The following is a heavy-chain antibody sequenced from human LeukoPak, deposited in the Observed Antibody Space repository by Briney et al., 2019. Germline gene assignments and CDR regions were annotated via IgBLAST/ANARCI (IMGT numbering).Heavy chain of an antibody. CDR1: GFTFSHYA. V-gene: IGHV3-23*01. J-gene: IGHJ4*02. D-gene: IGHD6-19*01. CDR2: MSGSGGST. CDR3: AKNQGQWLVPVDY. Sequence: GGSLRLSCAASGFTFSHYAMSWVRQAPGKGLEWVSSMSGSGGSTYYADSVKGRFTISRDNSKNTLYLQMNNLRAEDTALYYCAKNQGQWLVPVDYWGQGTLVTVSS.